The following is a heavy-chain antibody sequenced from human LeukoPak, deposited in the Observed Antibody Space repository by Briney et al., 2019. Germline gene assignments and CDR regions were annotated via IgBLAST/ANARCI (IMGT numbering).Heavy chain of an antibody. J-gene: IGHJ6*03. Sequence: EPGGSLRLSCAASGFTFSSYAMHWVRQAPGKGLEWVAVISYDGSNKYYADSVKGRFTISRDNSKNTLYLQMNSLRAEDTAVYYCAKGNGYSSSSYYYYYMDVWGKGTTVTVSS. V-gene: IGHV3-30-3*01. CDR2: ISYDGSNK. D-gene: IGHD6-6*01. CDR3: AKGNGYSSSSYYYYYMDV. CDR1: GFTFSSYA.